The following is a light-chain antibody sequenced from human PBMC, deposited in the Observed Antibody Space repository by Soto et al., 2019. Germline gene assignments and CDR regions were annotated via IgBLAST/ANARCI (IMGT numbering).Light chain of an antibody. CDR1: QSVRSY. V-gene: IGKV3-11*01. Sequence: EIVLTQSPATLSLSPLERATLSCRASQSVRSYLAWYQQKPGQAPRLLIYDASNRATGIPARFSGSGSGTDFTLTISSLEPEDFAVYYCQQRSELPITFGQGTRLEIK. CDR2: DAS. CDR3: QQRSELPIT. J-gene: IGKJ5*01.